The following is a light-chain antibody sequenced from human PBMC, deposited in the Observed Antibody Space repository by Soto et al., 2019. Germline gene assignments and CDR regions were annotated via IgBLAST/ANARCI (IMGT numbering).Light chain of an antibody. J-gene: IGKJ1*01. CDR2: DAS. CDR3: QQYNNWPPWT. Sequence: ILMTQSPATLSVSPGERATLSCRASQSVSNNLAWYQQKPGQAPRLLIYDASTRATGIPARFSGSGSGTAFTLTIRGLQSEDFAVYYCQQYNNWPPWTFGQGTKVEIK. CDR1: QSVSNN. V-gene: IGKV3-15*01.